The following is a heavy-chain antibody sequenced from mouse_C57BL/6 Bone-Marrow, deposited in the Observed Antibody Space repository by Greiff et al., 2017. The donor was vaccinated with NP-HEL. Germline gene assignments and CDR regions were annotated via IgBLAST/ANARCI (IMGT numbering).Heavy chain of an antibody. J-gene: IGHJ1*03. D-gene: IGHD1-1*01. CDR3: VYYGSSFHWYFDV. CDR1: GYSFTDYN. CDR2: INPNYGTT. V-gene: IGHV1-39*01. Sequence: EVQLQESGPELVKPGASVKISCKASGYSFTDYNMNWVKQSNGKSLEWIGVINPNYGTTSYTQKFKGKATLTVDQSSSTSYMQFNSLTSEDSAVYYCVYYGSSFHWYFDVWGTGTTVTVSS.